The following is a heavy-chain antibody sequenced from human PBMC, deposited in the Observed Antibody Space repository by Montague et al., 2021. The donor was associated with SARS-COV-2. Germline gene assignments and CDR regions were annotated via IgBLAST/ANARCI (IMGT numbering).Heavy chain of an antibody. CDR3: ARTTTRMLYPENAFDI. D-gene: IGHD2-15*01. V-gene: IGHV6-1*01. J-gene: IGHJ3*02. CDR1: GDSVSSNTAT. Sequence: CAISGDSVSSNTATWNWIRQSPSRGLEWLGRTYYRSKWYHDYAISLEGRITINPDTSKNQFSLQLSSVAPEDTAVFYCARTTTRMLYPENAFDIWGQGTMVTVSS. CDR2: TYYRSKWYH.